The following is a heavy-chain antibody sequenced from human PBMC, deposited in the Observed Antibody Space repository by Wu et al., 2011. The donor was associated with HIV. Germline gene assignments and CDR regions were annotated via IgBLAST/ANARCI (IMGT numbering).Heavy chain of an antibody. J-gene: IGHJ2*01. Sequence: QVQLVQSGAEVKKPGASVKVSCKASGYTFTGYYMHWVRQAPGQGLEWMGWINPHSGGTNYAQKFQGRVTMTRDTSISTAYMDLSRLKSDDTAVYYCARGHVITMIVGPGYXYFDLWGRGTLVTVSS. D-gene: IGHD3-22*01. CDR2: INPHSGGT. CDR1: GYTFTGYY. V-gene: IGHV1-2*02. CDR3: ARGHVITMIVGPGYXYFDL.